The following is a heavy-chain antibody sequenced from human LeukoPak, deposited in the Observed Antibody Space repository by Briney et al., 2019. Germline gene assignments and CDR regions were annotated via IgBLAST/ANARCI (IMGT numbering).Heavy chain of an antibody. CDR2: ISSSSGYI. Sequence: PGRSLRLSCAASGFTFSSYSMNWVRQAPGKGLEWVSSISSSSGYIFYADSVKGRFTISRDNAQNSLFLQMNSLRAEDTAVYYCARDYYDSGSYYFDFWGQGTLVTVSS. J-gene: IGHJ4*02. D-gene: IGHD1-26*01. CDR3: ARDYYDSGSYYFDF. V-gene: IGHV3-21*01. CDR1: GFTFSSYS.